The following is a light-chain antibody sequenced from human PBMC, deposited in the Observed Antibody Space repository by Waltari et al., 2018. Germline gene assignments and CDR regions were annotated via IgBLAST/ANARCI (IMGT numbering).Light chain of an antibody. Sequence: QAVLTQPPSASGTPGQRVTISCSGSSSNIGTHTVNWYQQLPGTAPKLHIYGNYPPASGVPERFSGSKSGTAASLAISGLQSEVEADYYCAAWDDSLNGWVFGGGTKLTVL. CDR2: GNY. V-gene: IGLV1-44*01. CDR1: SSNIGTHT. J-gene: IGLJ3*02. CDR3: AAWDDSLNGWV.